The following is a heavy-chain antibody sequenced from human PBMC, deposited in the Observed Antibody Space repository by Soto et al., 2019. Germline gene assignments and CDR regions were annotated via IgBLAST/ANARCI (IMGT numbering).Heavy chain of an antibody. V-gene: IGHV3-23*01. CDR3: AKDRTVVVPAAMGNLFDP. J-gene: IGHJ5*02. CDR1: GFSFSSYA. D-gene: IGHD2-2*01. Sequence: EVQLLESGGGLVQPGGSLRLSCAASGFSFSSYAMSWVRQAPGKGLEWVSAIGGSGDTTFYADSVKGRFTISRDNSKNTLYLQMNSLRDEDTAIYYCAKDRTVVVPAAMGNLFDPWGQGTLVTVSS. CDR2: IGGSGDTT.